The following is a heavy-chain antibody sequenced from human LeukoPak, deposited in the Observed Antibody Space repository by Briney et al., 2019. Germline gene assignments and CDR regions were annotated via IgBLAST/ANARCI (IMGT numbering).Heavy chain of an antibody. Sequence: SETLSLTCTVSGDSISPYSWSWIRQPPGKGLEWIGYIYYSGRTSYDTSLKGRLTISLDTSNNQLSLKLSSVTAADTAVYYCARAKYCGGACYYYFDYWGQGTLVTVSS. D-gene: IGHD2-21*02. V-gene: IGHV4-59*01. CDR3: ARAKYCGGACYYYFDY. CDR2: IYYSGRT. CDR1: GDSISPYS. J-gene: IGHJ4*02.